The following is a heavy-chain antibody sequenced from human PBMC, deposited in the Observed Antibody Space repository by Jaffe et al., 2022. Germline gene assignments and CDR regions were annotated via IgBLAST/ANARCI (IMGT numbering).Heavy chain of an antibody. V-gene: IGHV3-30*18. Sequence: QVQLVESGGGVVQPGRSLRLSCAASGFTFSSYGMHWVRQAPGKGLEWVAVISYDGSNKYYADSVKGRFTISRDNSKNTLYLQMNSLRAEDTAVYYCAKARRGGYSSSSLDYWGQGTLVTVSS. J-gene: IGHJ4*02. CDR1: GFTFSSYG. CDR2: ISYDGSNK. CDR3: AKARRGGYSSSSLDY. D-gene: IGHD6-6*01.